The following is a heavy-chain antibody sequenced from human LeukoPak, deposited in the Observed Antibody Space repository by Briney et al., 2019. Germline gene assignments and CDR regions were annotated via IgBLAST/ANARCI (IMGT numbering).Heavy chain of an antibody. D-gene: IGHD6-13*01. V-gene: IGHV3-48*04. CDR2: ISSSSSTI. J-gene: IGHJ6*02. CDR1: GFTFSSYS. Sequence: GGSLRLSCAASGFTFSSYSMNWVRQAPGKGLEWVSYISSSSSTIYYADSVKGRFTISRDNAKNSLYLQMNSLRAEDTAVYYCAKDQYSSSWLEYYYYGMDVWGQGTTVTVSS. CDR3: AKDQYSSSWLEYYYYGMDV.